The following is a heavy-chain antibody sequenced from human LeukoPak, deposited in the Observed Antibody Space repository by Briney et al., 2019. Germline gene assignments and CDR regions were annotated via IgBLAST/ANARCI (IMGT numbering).Heavy chain of an antibody. CDR3: ARAVYCSGGSCYSSPTFDY. CDR2: INPSGGST. CDR1: GYTFASYY. Sequence: ASVKVSCKASGYTFASYYMHWVRQAPGQGLEWMGIINPSGGSTSYAQKFQGRVTMTRDTSTSTVYMELSSLRSEGTAVYYCARAVYCSGGSCYSSPTFDYWGQGTLVTVSS. D-gene: IGHD2-15*01. J-gene: IGHJ4*02. V-gene: IGHV1-46*01.